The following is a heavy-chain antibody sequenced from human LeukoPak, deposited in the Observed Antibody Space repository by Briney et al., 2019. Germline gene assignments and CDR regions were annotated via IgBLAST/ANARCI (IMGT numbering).Heavy chain of an antibody. CDR3: ARDSVITFGGVESFDY. Sequence: PGGSLRLSCAASGFTVSSNYMSWVRQAPGKGLEWVSVIYSGGSTYYADSVKGRFTISRDNSKNTLYLQMNSLRAEDTAVYYCARDSVITFGGVESFDYWGQGTLVTVSS. CDR1: GFTVSSNY. V-gene: IGHV3-66*01. CDR2: IYSGGST. D-gene: IGHD3-16*01. J-gene: IGHJ4*02.